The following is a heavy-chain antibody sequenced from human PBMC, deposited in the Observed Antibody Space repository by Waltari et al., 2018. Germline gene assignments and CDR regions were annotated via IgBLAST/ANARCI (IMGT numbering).Heavy chain of an antibody. J-gene: IGHJ4*02. D-gene: IGHD6-19*01. CDR3: ARGSSSGWSGEDY. V-gene: IGHV3-33*01. CDR1: GLTLSGYG. CDR2: TWYDGSNK. Sequence: QVQLVESGGGVVQPGRSLRLSCAASGLTLSGYGMQWARQAPGKGLEWVALTWYDGSNKYYVDSVKGRFTISGDNSKNTLYLQMNSLRAEDTAVYYCARGSSSGWSGEDYRGQGTLVTVSS.